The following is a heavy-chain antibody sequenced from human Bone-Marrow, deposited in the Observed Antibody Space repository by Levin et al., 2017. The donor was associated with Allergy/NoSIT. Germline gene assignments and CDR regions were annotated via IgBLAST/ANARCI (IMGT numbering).Heavy chain of an antibody. J-gene: IGHJ4*02. D-gene: IGHD3-22*01. V-gene: IGHV3-30-3*01. CDR3: ARGPVNNYDTSGYPEY. Sequence: QTGGSLRLSCVVSGFTFTTYSLHWVRQSPGKGLDWVAVISTDGNKKYYADSVKGRFIISRDNSKNTGYLQMGNLRAEDTAVYYCARGPVNNYDTSGYPEYWGQGTLVAVSS. CDR2: ISTDGNKK. CDR1: GFTFTTYS.